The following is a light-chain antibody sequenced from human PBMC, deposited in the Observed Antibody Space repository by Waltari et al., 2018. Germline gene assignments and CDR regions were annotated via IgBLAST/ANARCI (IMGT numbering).Light chain of an antibody. J-gene: IGLJ3*02. CDR3: ASWDDSLSGVV. V-gene: IGLV1-44*01. CDR1: NSNLGRNS. Sequence: QSVLTQAPSASGTPGQGVTISCSGSNSNLGRNSVNWYQQFSGTAPKLLIHSNNRRPSGVPDRFPGSKSGTSASLAISGLQSEDEADYYCASWDDSLSGVVFGGGTKLTVL. CDR2: SNN.